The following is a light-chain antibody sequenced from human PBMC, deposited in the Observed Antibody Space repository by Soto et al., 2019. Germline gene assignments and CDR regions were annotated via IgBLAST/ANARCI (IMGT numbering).Light chain of an antibody. V-gene: IGKV1-5*03. CDR1: QSISSW. CDR3: QQSYSTPPWT. J-gene: IGKJ1*01. CDR2: KAS. Sequence: DIQMTQSPSILSASVGDRVTITCRASQSISSWLAWYQQKPGKAPNLLIYKASHLENGVPSRFSGSGSGTEFTLTISSLQPGDFATYYCQQSYSTPPWTFGQGTKVEIK.